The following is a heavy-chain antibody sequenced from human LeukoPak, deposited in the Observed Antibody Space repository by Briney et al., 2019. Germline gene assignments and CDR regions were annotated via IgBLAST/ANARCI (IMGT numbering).Heavy chain of an antibody. V-gene: IGHV4-59*01. D-gene: IGHD3-16*01. CDR2: IYYSGST. CDR1: GGSISSYY. Sequence: SETLSLTCTVSGGSISSYYWSWIRQPPGKGLEWIGYIYYSGSTNYKPSLKSRVTISVDTSKNQFSLKLSSVTAADTAVYYCARVVSYAEDAFDIWGQGTMVTVSS. CDR3: ARVVSYAEDAFDI. J-gene: IGHJ3*02.